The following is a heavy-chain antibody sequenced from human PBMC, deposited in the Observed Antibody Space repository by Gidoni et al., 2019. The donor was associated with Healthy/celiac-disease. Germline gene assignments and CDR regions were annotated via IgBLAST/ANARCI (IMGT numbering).Heavy chain of an antibody. CDR1: GGSISSSSYY. CDR3: ASLRDIVVVPAASNWFDP. CDR2: IYYSGST. Sequence: QLQLQESGPGLVKPSETLSLTCTVSGGSISSSSYYWGWIRQPPGKGLEWIGSIYYSGSTYYNPSLKSRVTISVDTSKNQFSLKLSSVTAADTAVYYCASLRDIVVVPAASNWFDPWGQGTLVTVSS. V-gene: IGHV4-39*01. D-gene: IGHD2-2*01. J-gene: IGHJ5*02.